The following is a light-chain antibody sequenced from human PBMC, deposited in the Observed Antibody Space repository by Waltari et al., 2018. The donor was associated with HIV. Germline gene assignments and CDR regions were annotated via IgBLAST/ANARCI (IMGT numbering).Light chain of an antibody. V-gene: IGKV3-11*01. J-gene: IGKJ5*01. Sequence: EIVLTQSPATLSLSPGERATLSCRASQSVSSYLAWNQQKPGQAPRLLIYAASKRATGIPARFSGSGSGTDFTLTISSLEPEDFAVYYCQQRTNWPPSITFGQGTRLEIK. CDR1: QSVSSY. CDR3: QQRTNWPPSIT. CDR2: AAS.